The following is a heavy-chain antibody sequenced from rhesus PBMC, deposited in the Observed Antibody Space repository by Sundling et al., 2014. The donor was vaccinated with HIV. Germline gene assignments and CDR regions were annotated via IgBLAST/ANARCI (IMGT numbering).Heavy chain of an antibody. CDR1: GFTFSDYG. CDR2: INSDGGST. V-gene: IGHV3S42*01. CDR3: TKLQKYYYGLDS. J-gene: IGHJ6*01. Sequence: EVQLVETGGGLVQPGGSLKLSCGASGFTFSDYGLSWVRQAPGKGLEWVATINSDGGSTYYTDSVKGRFIMSRDNSKNTVSLQMTSLRGDDTAVYYCTKLQKYYYGLDSWGQGSSSPSPQ. D-gene: IGHD6-19*01.